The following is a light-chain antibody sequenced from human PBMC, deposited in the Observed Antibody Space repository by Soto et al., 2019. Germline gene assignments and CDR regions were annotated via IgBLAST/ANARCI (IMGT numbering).Light chain of an antibody. Sequence: EIVLTQSPATLSLSPGERATLSCRASQSVSTYLAWYQQKPGQAPRLLIYDASYRAPGLPARFRGRGSGTDIPLTSSMLASEYVVVYCRQQGSNPPTTFGEGTKVDIK. CDR2: DAS. CDR3: QQGSNPPTT. J-gene: IGKJ4*02. V-gene: IGKV3-11*01. CDR1: QSVSTY.